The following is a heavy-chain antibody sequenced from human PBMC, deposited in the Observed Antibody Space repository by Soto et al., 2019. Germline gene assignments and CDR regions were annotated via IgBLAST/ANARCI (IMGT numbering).Heavy chain of an antibody. V-gene: IGHV4-59*01. CDR2: IYYSGNT. CDR3: AKYRRTDAEGYTFDY. Sequence: LETLSLTCTVSGDSISGYYWSWIRQPPGMGLQWIGYIYYSGNTNYNPSLKGRVTMSVDTSKNQFSLQVSSVTAADTAVYFCAKYRRTDAEGYTFDYWGQGALVTVSS. J-gene: IGHJ4*02. CDR1: GDSISGYY. D-gene: IGHD2-15*01.